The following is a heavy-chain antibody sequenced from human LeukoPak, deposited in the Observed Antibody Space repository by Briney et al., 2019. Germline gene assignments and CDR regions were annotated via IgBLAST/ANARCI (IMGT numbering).Heavy chain of an antibody. CDR1: GFTFSNAW. J-gene: IGHJ4*02. D-gene: IGHD4-17*01. CDR2: IKSKTDGGTT. V-gene: IGHV3-15*01. Sequence: PGGSLRLSCAASGFTFSNAWMSWVRQAPGKGLEWVGRIKSKTDGGTTDYAAPVKGRFTISRDDSKNTLYLQMNSLKTEVTAVYYCTTGYGDYGFDYWGQGTLVTVSS. CDR3: TTGYGDYGFDY.